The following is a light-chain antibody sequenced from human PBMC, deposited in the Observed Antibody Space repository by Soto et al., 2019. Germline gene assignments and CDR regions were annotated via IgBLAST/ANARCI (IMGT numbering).Light chain of an antibody. Sequence: EIVMTQSPRSLPVTPGEPASISCRSSQRLLHSNGYNYLSWYLQKSGQSAQLLIYLGSNRASGVPDRFSGSGSGTDFTLEISRVEAEDVGIYFCMQALEILYTFGQGTKLEIK. CDR2: LGS. J-gene: IGKJ2*01. CDR1: QRLLHSNGYNY. V-gene: IGKV2-28*01. CDR3: MQALEILYT.